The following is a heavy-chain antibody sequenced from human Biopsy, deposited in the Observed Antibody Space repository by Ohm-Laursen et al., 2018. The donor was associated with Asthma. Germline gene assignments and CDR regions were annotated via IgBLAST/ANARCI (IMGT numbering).Heavy chain of an antibody. CDR2: IIPIFGPT. D-gene: IGHD2-2*01. CDR1: GGTFSSNS. J-gene: IGHJ4*02. CDR3: ARGPEYVRSSGALDY. Sequence: SVRVSCKASGGTFSSNSINWVRQAPGQGLEWMGRIIPIFGPTNYAQKFQGRVTISADDSTSTAYMELSSLSSEDTALYYCARGPEYVRSSGALDYWGQGTLVTVSS. V-gene: IGHV1-69*13.